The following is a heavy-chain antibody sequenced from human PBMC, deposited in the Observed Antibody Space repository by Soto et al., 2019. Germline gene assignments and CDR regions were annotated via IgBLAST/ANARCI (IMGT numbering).Heavy chain of an antibody. CDR2: ISASGGTT. CDR3: ARDLGSWYGWFDP. V-gene: IGHV3-23*01. CDR1: GFIFSSYA. D-gene: IGHD6-13*01. Sequence: EVQLLESGGDLVQPGGSLRLSCAASGFIFSSYAMSWVRQAPGKGLEWVSVISASGGTTLYADTVKGRFTVSRDNPKNTLYLQMNSLRADDTAVYHCARDLGSWYGWFDPWGQGTLVTFSS. J-gene: IGHJ5*02.